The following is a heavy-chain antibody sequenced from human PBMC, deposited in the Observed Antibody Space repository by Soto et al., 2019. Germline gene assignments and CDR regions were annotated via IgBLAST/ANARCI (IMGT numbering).Heavy chain of an antibody. CDR3: ARSHGSSTSLEIYYYYYYGMDV. Sequence: QVQLVQSGAEVKKPESSVKVSCKASGGTFGSYAISWVRQAPGQGLEWMGGIIPIPGTANYAQKFQGRVTIAADESTSTAYMELSSLRSEDTAVYYCARSHGSSTSLEIYYYYYYGMDVWGQGTTVTVSS. J-gene: IGHJ6*02. V-gene: IGHV1-69*01. D-gene: IGHD2-2*01. CDR1: GGTFGSYA. CDR2: IIPIPGTA.